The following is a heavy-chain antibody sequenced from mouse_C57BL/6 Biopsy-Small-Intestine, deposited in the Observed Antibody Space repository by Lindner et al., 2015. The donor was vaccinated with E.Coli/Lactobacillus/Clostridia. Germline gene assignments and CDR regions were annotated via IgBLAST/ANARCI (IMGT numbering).Heavy chain of an antibody. J-gene: IGHJ2*01. CDR2: IYPGDGDT. Sequence: VQLQESGAELVRPGTSVKVSCKASGYAFTDYLIEWVKQRPGQGLEWIGQIYPGDGDTNYNGKFKGKATLTADKSSSTAYMQLSSLTSEDSAVYFCARFALYYGNQYYFDYWGQGTTLTVSP. CDR3: ARFALYYGNQYYFDY. V-gene: IGHV1-54*01. CDR1: GYAFTDYL. D-gene: IGHD2-1*01.